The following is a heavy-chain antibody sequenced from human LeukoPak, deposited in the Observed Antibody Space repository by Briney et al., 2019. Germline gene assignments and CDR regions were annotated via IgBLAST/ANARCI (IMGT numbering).Heavy chain of an antibody. CDR1: GFIVSSNY. CDR2: IYGDNAT. V-gene: IGHV3-53*01. J-gene: IGHJ4*02. CDR3: ARINRGNYFLDY. Sequence: GGSLRLSCAASGFIVSSNYMTWVRQAPGKGQEWVSLIYGDNATYYAGSVKGRFTISRDSSKNTLFVQMTSLRVEDTAVYYCARINRGNYFLDYWGQGTLVTVSS. D-gene: IGHD1-26*01.